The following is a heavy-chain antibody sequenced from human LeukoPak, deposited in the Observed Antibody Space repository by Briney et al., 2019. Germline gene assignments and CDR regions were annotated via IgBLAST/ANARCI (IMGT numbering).Heavy chain of an antibody. Sequence: ASVKVSCKASGYTFTGYYMHWVRQAPGQGLEWMGWINPNSGGTNYAQKFQGRVTMTRDTSISTAYMELSRLRSDDTAVYYCASGSGSYGPGHNYYYYGMDVWGQGTTVTVSS. CDR2: INPNSGGT. D-gene: IGHD3-10*01. V-gene: IGHV1-2*02. CDR1: GYTFTGYY. J-gene: IGHJ6*02. CDR3: ASGSGSYGPGHNYYYYGMDV.